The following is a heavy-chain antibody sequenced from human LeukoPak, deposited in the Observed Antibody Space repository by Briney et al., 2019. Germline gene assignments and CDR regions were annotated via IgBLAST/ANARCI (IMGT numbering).Heavy chain of an antibody. V-gene: IGHV4-31*03. CDR3: ARDANSGSYYLHGAFDI. CDR2: IYYSGGT. J-gene: IGHJ3*02. CDR1: GGSISSGGYY. D-gene: IGHD1-26*01. Sequence: NPSETLSLTCTVSGGSISSGGYYWSWIRQHPGKGLEWVGYIYYSGGTYYNPSLKSRVTISVDTSKNQFSLKLSSVTAADTAVYYCARDANSGSYYLHGAFDIWGQGTMVTVSS.